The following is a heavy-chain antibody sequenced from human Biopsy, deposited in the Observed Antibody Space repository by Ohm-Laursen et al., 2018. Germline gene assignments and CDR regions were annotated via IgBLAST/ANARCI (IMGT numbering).Heavy chain of an antibody. CDR1: GYTFTGYH. J-gene: IGHJ5*02. D-gene: IGHD3-22*01. CDR3: TRGGYYYDSLAYYYGFDP. Sequence: GASVKVSCKASGYTFTGYHVHWVRQAPGQGLEWMGWINAKTGDTNYAQKFQGRVTMTRDTSISTAYVDLSSLRSDDTAVYYCTRGGYYYDSLAYYYGFDPWGQGTLVTVSS. V-gene: IGHV1-2*02. CDR2: INAKTGDT.